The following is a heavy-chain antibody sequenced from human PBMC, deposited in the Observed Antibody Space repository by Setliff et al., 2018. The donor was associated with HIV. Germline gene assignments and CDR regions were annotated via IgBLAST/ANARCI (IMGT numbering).Heavy chain of an antibody. CDR3: ARGFTIFGVGFSADPTGNWFDP. J-gene: IGHJ5*02. CDR1: GGSFSNYY. Sequence: LSLTCAVYGGSFSNYYWSWIRQPPGKGPEWIGEINHSGSTYYNPSLKSRITLSVDTSENQFALKLASVTAADTAVYYCARGFTIFGVGFSADPTGNWFDPWGQGTLVTVSS. V-gene: IGHV4-34*01. D-gene: IGHD3-3*01. CDR2: INHSGST.